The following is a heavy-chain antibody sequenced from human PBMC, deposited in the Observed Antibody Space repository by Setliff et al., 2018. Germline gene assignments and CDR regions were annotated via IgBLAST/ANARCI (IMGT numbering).Heavy chain of an antibody. CDR1: GFTFSAHY. J-gene: IGHJ4*02. Sequence: PGGSLRLSCAASGFTFSAHYMDWLRQAPGKGLEWVGRIRNKDNSYTTEYAASVKGRFTISRDDSKNSLYLQMNGLKTEDRAVYYCTTGLSYHFAYWGQGTLVTVSS. CDR3: TTGLSYHFAY. D-gene: IGHD1-1*01. V-gene: IGHV3-72*01. CDR2: IRNKDNSYTT.